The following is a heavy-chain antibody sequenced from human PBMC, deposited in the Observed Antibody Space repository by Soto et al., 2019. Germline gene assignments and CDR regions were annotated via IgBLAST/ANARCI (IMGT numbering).Heavy chain of an antibody. CDR2: IYWDDDK. J-gene: IGHJ5*02. Sequence: QITLKESGPTLVNPTQTLTLTCTFSGFSRSTSGVGVGWIRQPPGKALEWLALIYWDDDKRYSPSLKSRLTITKDHSNMQVVVTMTNMDPVDTATDSCSHSDSCSGNSCYSNTGWLYPWCQGTLVTVSS. CDR1: GFSRSTSGVG. CDR3: SHSDSCSGNSCYSNTGWLYP. V-gene: IGHV2-5*02. D-gene: IGHD2-15*01.